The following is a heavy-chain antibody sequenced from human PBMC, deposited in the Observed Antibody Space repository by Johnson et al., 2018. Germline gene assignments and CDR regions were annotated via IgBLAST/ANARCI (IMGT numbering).Heavy chain of an antibody. D-gene: IGHD6-19*01. J-gene: IGHJ3*01. CDR2: ISRSGNT. Sequence: QVQLQESGPGLVKPSGTLSLTCTVTGGSITSNNWWSWVRQPPGKGLEWIGGISRSGNTNYNTSLKTRVTMAFDKSNNQVSLKLSSVTAADTAVYYCATATDLYSSSGKGDAFDVWGQGTMVTVSS. CDR1: GGSITSNNW. CDR3: ATATDLYSSSGKGDAFDV. V-gene: IGHV4-4*02.